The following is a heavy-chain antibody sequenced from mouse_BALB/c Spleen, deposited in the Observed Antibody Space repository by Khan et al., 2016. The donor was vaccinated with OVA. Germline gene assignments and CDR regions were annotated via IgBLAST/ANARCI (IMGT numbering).Heavy chain of an antibody. CDR2: ISYSGST. CDR1: GYSITSDYA. Sequence: QLEESGPGLVKPSQSLSLTCTVTGYSITSDYAWNWIRQFPGNKLEWMGYISYSGSTSYNPSLKSRISITRDTSKNQFLLQLNSVTTEDTATYHCARSRPNSSITSRYFDYWGQGTTLTVSS. CDR3: ARSRPNSSITSRYFDY. D-gene: IGHD1-3*01. V-gene: IGHV3-2*02. J-gene: IGHJ2*01.